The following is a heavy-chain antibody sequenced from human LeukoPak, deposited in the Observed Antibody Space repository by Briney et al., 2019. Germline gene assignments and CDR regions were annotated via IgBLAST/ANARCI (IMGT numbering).Heavy chain of an antibody. Sequence: GASVRVSCKASGYTFTGFYIHWVRQAPGQGLEWMGWINPTSGGAKYAQKFQGRVTLTRDTSINTAYMDLSGLRSDDTAVYYCARGGTGYYMDVWGKGTTVTVSS. V-gene: IGHV1-2*02. CDR1: GYTFTGFY. CDR3: ARGGTGYYMDV. CDR2: INPTSGGA. J-gene: IGHJ6*03. D-gene: IGHD1-26*01.